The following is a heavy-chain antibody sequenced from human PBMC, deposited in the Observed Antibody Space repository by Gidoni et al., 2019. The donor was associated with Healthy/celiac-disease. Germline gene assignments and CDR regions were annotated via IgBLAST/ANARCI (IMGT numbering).Heavy chain of an antibody. J-gene: IGHJ4*02. CDR1: GYTFTSYY. CDR3: AMAKTPGGWYGLGKDY. V-gene: IGHV1-46*03. Sequence: QVQLVQSGAEVKQPGASVKVSCQASGYTFTSYYMHWVRQAPGQGLEWMGIINPSGGSKSYEQKLQGRVTMTRDTSTSTVYMELSSLRSEDTAVYYCAMAKTPGGWYGLGKDYWGQGTLVTVSS. D-gene: IGHD6-19*01. CDR2: INPSGGSK.